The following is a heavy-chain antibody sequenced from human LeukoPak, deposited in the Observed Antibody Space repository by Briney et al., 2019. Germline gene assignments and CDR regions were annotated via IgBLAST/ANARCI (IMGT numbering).Heavy chain of an antibody. D-gene: IGHD5-18*01. V-gene: IGHV1-2*02. CDR1: GYTFTGYY. CDR3: ARGHVDTATGFDP. CDR2: INPNSGGT. J-gene: IGHJ5*02. Sequence: GASVKGSCKASGYTFTGYYMHWVRQAPGQGLEWMGWINPNSGGTNYAQKFQGRVTMTRDTSISTAYMELSRLRSDDTAVYYCARGHVDTATGFDPWGQGTLVTVSS.